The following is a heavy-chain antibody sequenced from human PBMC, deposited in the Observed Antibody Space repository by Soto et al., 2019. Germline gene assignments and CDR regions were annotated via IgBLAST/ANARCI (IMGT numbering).Heavy chain of an antibody. Sequence: GASVKVSCKASGYTFTNYGITWVRQAPGQGLEWMGWISPYNGNTNYAQKLQGRVTMTTDTSTSTAYMELRSLRSDDTAVYYCARVYSSGWWIDDIWGQGTMVTVSS. V-gene: IGHV1-18*01. CDR3: ARVYSSGWWIDDI. J-gene: IGHJ3*02. CDR1: GYTFTNYG. D-gene: IGHD6-19*01. CDR2: ISPYNGNT.